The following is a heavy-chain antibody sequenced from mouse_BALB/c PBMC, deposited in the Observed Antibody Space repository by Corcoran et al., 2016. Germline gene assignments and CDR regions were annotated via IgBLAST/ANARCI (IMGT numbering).Heavy chain of an antibody. CDR1: GFSLSTYGTA. D-gene: IGHD4-1*01. J-gene: IGHJ1*01. V-gene: IGHV8-12*01. CDR3: ANRAGNFDV. Sequence: QVILKESGPGILQPSQTLSLTCSFSGFSLSTYGTAVTWIRQPSGKGLEWLAQIGSDDSKLYNPFLKSRITISKDTSNSQVFLKITSVDTEDSATYYCANRAGNFDVWGAGTTVTVSS. CDR2: IGSDDSK.